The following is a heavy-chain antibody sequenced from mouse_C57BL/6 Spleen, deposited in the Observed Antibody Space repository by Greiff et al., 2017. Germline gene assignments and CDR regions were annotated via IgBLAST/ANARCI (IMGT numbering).Heavy chain of an antibody. CDR3: ARSRFSWYFDV. CDR2: ISSGSSTI. J-gene: IGHJ1*03. CDR1: GFTFSDYG. V-gene: IGHV5-17*01. Sequence: EVKVVESGGGLVKPGGSLKLSCAASGFTFSDYGMHWVRQAPEKGLEWVAYISSGSSTIYYADTVKGRFTISRDNAKNTLFLHMTSLGSADTAMYSCARSRFSWYFDVWGTGTTVTVSS.